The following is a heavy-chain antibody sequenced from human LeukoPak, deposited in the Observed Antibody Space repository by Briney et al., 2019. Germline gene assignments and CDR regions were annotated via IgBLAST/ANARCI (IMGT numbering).Heavy chain of an antibody. CDR1: GFTFSSYA. CDR2: ISGSGGST. Sequence: GGSLRLSCAASGFTFSSYAMSWVRQAPGKGLEWVSAISGSGGSTYYADPVKGRFTISRDNSKNTLYLQMNSLRAEDTAVYYCAKDSPYYDFWSGYSRFDYWGQGTLVTVSS. V-gene: IGHV3-23*01. D-gene: IGHD3-3*01. J-gene: IGHJ4*02. CDR3: AKDSPYYDFWSGYSRFDY.